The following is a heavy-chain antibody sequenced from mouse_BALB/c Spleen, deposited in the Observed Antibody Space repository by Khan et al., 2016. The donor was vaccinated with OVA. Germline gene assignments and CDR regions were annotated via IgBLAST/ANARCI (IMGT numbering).Heavy chain of an antibody. CDR3: ARTARIKY. D-gene: IGHD1-2*01. CDR1: GYSITSGYG. V-gene: IGHV3-2*02. CDR2: ISYSGST. Sequence: EVQLQQSGPGLVKPSQSLSLTCTVTGYSITSGYGWNWIRQFPGNKLEWMGYISYSGSTNYNPSLKSRISITRDTSKNQFFRQLNSVTTEDTATYYCARTARIKYWGQGTTLTVSS. J-gene: IGHJ2*01.